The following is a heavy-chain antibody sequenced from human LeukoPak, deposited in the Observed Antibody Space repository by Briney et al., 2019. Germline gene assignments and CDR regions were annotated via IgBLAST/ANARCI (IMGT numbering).Heavy chain of an antibody. CDR1: GGSIGNYF. CDR3: ASGSSSWTTFDY. D-gene: IGHD6-13*01. V-gene: IGHV4-4*07. Sequence: PSETLSLTCTVSGGSIGNYFWSWIRRPAGKGLEWIGRIYTSGNTNYSPSLKSRVTMSVDKSKNQISLKLSSVAAADTAVYYCASGSSSWTTFDYWGQGTLVTVSS. J-gene: IGHJ4*02. CDR2: IYTSGNT.